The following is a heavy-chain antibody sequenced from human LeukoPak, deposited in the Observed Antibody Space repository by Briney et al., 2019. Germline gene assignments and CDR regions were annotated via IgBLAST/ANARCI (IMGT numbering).Heavy chain of an antibody. CDR2: IYCSDDST. V-gene: IGHV1-46*01. CDR3: VRDRPAGAFDY. Sequence: ASVKVSCKASGYTFITYYIHWVRQAPGQGLEWMGSIYCSDDSTIYAQNFQGRVTITSDTSTSTVYMDLSSLRSEDTAVYYCVRDRPAGAFDYWGQGTLVTVSS. CDR1: GYTFITYY. D-gene: IGHD6-13*01. J-gene: IGHJ4*02.